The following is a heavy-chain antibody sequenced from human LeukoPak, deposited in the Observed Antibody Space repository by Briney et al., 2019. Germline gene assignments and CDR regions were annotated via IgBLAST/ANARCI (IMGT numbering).Heavy chain of an antibody. D-gene: IGHD2-15*01. CDR3: AKFRCSGDSCYPRGDYYYGMDV. CDR2: ISGSGGGT. Sequence: GSLRLSCAASGFTFSSQAMSWVRQAPGKGLEWVSSISGSGGGTYYADSVKGRFTISRDNSMNALHLQMNSLKAEDTAVYYCAKFRCSGDSCYPRGDYYYGMDVWGQGTTVTVSS. CDR1: GFTFSSQA. J-gene: IGHJ6*02. V-gene: IGHV3-23*01.